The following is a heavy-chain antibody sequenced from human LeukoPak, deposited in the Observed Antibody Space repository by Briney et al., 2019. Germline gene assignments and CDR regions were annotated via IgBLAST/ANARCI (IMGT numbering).Heavy chain of an antibody. J-gene: IGHJ5*02. Sequence: SETLSLTCTVSGGSISSYYWSWIRQPAGKGLEWIGRIYSSGSTNYNPSLKSRVTTSVDTSKNQFSLKLSSVTAADTAVYYCARDLVVRGVIKGFDPWGQGTLVTVSS. CDR2: IYSSGST. CDR3: ARDLVVRGVIKGFDP. CDR1: GGSISSYY. D-gene: IGHD3-10*01. V-gene: IGHV4-4*07.